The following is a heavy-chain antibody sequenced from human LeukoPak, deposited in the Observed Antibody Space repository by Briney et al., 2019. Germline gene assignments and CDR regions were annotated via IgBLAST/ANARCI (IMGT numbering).Heavy chain of an antibody. CDR3: ARDNDILTGYPDPSDY. D-gene: IGHD3-9*01. CDR2: ISAYNGNT. J-gene: IGHJ4*02. V-gene: IGHV1-18*04. Sequence: ASVKVSCKASGYTFTCYYIHWVRQAPGQGLEWMGWISAYNGNTNYAQKLQGRVTMTTDTSTSTAYMELRSLRSDDTAVYYCARDNDILTGYPDPSDYWGQGTLVTVSS. CDR1: GYTFTCYY.